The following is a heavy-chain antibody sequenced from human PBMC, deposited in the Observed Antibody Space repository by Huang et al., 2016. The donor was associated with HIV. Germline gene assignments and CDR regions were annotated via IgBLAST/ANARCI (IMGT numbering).Heavy chain of an antibody. CDR1: GYTFTDYG. Sequence: QVQLVQSGAEVKKPGASVKVSCKASGYTFTDYGISWVRQAPGQGLEWVGWISTYNRQTDTSTSTAYMELRSLTSDDTAVYYCARDRGRHYYDTTGYRTYDGFDFWGRGTMVSVSS. CDR2: ISTYNR. V-gene: IGHV1-18*04. D-gene: IGHD3-22*01. CDR3: ARDRGRHYYDTTGYRTYDGFDF. J-gene: IGHJ3*01.